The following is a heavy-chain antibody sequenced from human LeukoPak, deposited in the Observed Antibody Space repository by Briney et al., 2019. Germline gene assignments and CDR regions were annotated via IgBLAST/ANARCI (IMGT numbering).Heavy chain of an antibody. CDR1: GFTVSSNY. CDR3: AKDRRYSSSWFSY. CDR2: ISGSGGST. V-gene: IGHV3-23*01. D-gene: IGHD6-13*01. J-gene: IGHJ4*02. Sequence: GGSLRLSCAASGFTVSSNYMSWVRQAPGKGLEWVSAISGSGGSTYYADSVKGRFTISRDNSKNTLYLQMNSLRAEDTAVYYCAKDRRYSSSWFSYWGQGTLVTVSS.